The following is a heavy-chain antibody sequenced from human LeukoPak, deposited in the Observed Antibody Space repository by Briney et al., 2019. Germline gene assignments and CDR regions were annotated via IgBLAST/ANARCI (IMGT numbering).Heavy chain of an antibody. V-gene: IGHV3-9*01. CDR2: ISWNSGSI. CDR3: AKDASRGSRGYYPSVS. D-gene: IGHD3-22*01. J-gene: IGHJ5*02. Sequence: GGSLRLSCAASGFTFDDYAMHWVRQAPGRGLEWVSGISWNSGSIGYADSVKGRFTISRDNAKNSLYLQMNSLRAEDTALYYCAKDASRGSRGYYPSVSWGQGTLVTVSS. CDR1: GFTFDDYA.